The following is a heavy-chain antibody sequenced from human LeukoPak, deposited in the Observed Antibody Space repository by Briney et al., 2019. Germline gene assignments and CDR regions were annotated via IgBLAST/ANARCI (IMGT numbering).Heavy chain of an antibody. CDR1: GFTFSSYG. CDR2: ISYDGSNK. CDR3: AKALSSGFDY. J-gene: IGHJ4*02. Sequence: PGRSLRLCCAASGFTFSSYGMHWARQAPGKGLEWVAVISYDGSNKYYADSVKGRFTISRDNSKNTLYLQMNSLRAEDTSVYYCAKALSSGFDYWGQGTMVTVSS. V-gene: IGHV3-30*18. D-gene: IGHD6-19*01.